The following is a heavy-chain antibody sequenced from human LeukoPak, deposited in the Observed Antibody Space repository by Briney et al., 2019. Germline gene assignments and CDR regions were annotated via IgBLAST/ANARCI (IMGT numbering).Heavy chain of an antibody. CDR2: INHNGGT. CDR3: AKGVWAPRFDP. CDR1: GTSFSYDY. J-gene: IGHJ5*02. D-gene: IGHD7-27*01. V-gene: IGHV4-34*01. Sequence: SETLSLTCAVYGTSFSYDYWSWVRQPPGKGLEWIGEINHNGGTTYNPSLKRRVTISAEKSKSQFSLKLTSVTAEDTAVYYCAKGVWAPRFDPWGQGTLVTVSS.